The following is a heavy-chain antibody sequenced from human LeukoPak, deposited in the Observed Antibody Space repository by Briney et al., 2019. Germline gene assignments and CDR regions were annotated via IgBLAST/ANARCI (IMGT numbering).Heavy chain of an antibody. Sequence: ASVKVSCKASGYTFTGYYMHWVRQAPGQGLEWMGWINPNSGGTNYAQKFQGRVTMTRDTSISTAYMELSRLRSDDTAVYYCARAFSIAAAATGYWGQGTLVTVSS. CDR1: GYTFTGYY. CDR2: INPNSGGT. V-gene: IGHV1-2*02. D-gene: IGHD6-13*01. CDR3: ARAFSIAAAATGY. J-gene: IGHJ4*02.